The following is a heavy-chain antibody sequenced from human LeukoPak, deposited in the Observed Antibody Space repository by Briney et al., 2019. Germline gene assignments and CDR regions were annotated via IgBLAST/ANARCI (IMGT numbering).Heavy chain of an antibody. Sequence: GSSVKVSCKASVGTFSSYAISWVRQAPGQGLEWMGRIIPIFGIANYAQKFQGRVTITADKSTSTAYMELSSLRSEDTAVYYCARDPDYYDSRPFDYWGQGTLVTVSS. CDR1: VGTFSSYA. CDR2: IIPIFGIA. V-gene: IGHV1-69*04. D-gene: IGHD3-22*01. CDR3: ARDPDYYDSRPFDY. J-gene: IGHJ4*02.